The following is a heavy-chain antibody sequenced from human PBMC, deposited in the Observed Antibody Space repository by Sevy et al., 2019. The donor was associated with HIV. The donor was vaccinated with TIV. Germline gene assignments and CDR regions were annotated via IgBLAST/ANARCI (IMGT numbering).Heavy chain of an antibody. J-gene: IGHJ4*02. CDR1: GGSISSYY. D-gene: IGHD6-13*01. CDR3: ARGGRAAAGPDY. Sequence: SETLSLTCTVSGGSISSYYWSWIRQPPGKGLEWIGYIYYSGSTNYNPSLKSRVTISVDTSKNQFSLKLGSVTAADTAVYYCARGGRAAAGPDYWGQGTLVTVSS. CDR2: IYYSGST. V-gene: IGHV4-59*01.